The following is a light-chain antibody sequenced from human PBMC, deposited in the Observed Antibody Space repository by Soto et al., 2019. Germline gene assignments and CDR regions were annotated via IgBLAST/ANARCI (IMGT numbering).Light chain of an antibody. CDR3: QQLNSYPIT. CDR2: AAS. CDR1: QGISSY. J-gene: IGKJ5*01. V-gene: IGKV1-9*01. Sequence: IQLTQSPSSLSASVGCRFTISCRASQGISSYLAWYQQKKGKAPKLMIYAASTLQSGVPSRFSGSGYGTDFNLTISSLQTEDFATYYCQQLNSYPITFGQGTRLEIK.